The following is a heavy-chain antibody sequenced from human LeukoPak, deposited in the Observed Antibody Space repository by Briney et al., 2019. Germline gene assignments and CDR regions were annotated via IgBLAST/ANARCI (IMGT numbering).Heavy chain of an antibody. V-gene: IGHV4-34*01. J-gene: IGHJ4*02. CDR3: ARGHSSGYYYVTTFDY. Sequence: PSETLSLTCAVYGGSFSGYYWSWIRQPPGKGLEWIGEINHSGSTNYNPSLKSRVTISVDTSKNQFSLKLSSVTAADTAVYYCARGHSSGYYYVTTFDYWGQGTLVTVSS. CDR1: GGSFSGYY. D-gene: IGHD3-22*01. CDR2: INHSGST.